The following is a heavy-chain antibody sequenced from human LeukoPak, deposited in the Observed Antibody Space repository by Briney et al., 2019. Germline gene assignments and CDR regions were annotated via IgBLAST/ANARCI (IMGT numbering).Heavy chain of an antibody. Sequence: GGSLRLSCAASGFTFSSFAMTWVRQAPGTGLEGISSITESGGRTYYADSVKGRLTISRDNSRNTVYLQLTSLRVEDTAIYYCPKGSRATYDYWGQGTLVTVSS. CDR1: GFTFSSFA. CDR3: PKGSRATYDY. V-gene: IGHV3-23*01. J-gene: IGHJ4*02. CDR2: ITESGGRT.